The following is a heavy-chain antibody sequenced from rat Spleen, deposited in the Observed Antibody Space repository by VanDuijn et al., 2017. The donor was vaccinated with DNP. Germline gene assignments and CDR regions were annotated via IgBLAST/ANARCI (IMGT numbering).Heavy chain of an antibody. CDR2: IIYDGSST. D-gene: IGHD1-11*01. CDR1: GFIFSDYA. V-gene: IGHV5S10*01. CDR3: TTRGNYGGYYY. Sequence: EVQLVESGGGLVRPGNSLRLSCAASGFIFSDYAMAWVRQSPKMGLEWVATIIYDGSSTFYRDSVTGRFTISRDFAKSTLYLQMDSLRSEDSATYYCTTRGNYGGYYYWGQGVMVTFSS. J-gene: IGHJ2*01.